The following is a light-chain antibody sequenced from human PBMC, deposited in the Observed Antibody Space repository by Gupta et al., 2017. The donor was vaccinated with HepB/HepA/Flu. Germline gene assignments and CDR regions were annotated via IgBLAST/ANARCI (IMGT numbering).Light chain of an antibody. CDR2: WAS. V-gene: IGKV4-1*01. J-gene: IGKJ4*01. CDR1: QSGLFSSRKKNY. CDR3: QQDDDSPVT. Sequence: DIVMTQSPDSLAVSLGERATIDCKSSQSGLFSSRKKNYLAWYQQKPGQPPKLLIYWASTRESGVPDRFTGRGSGTDFTLTISSLQAEDVAIYYCQQDDDSPVTFGGGTKVEIK.